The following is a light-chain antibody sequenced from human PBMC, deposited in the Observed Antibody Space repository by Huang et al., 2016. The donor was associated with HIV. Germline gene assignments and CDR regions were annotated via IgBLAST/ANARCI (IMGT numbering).Light chain of an antibody. CDR2: LGS. V-gene: IGKV2-28*01. CDR3: MEALKTPYT. J-gene: IGKJ2*01. Sequence: DIVMIQSPLSLPVTPGEPASISCRSSQSLLHTNAYNYLDWDLQKPGQSPQLLIYLGSSRASGVPDRFSGGGSGTRFSLNISRVEAEDAGIYYCMEALKTPYTFGQGTKLEIK. CDR1: QSLLHTNAYNY.